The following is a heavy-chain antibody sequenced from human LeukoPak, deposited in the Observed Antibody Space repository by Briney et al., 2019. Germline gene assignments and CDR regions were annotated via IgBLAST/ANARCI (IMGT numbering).Heavy chain of an antibody. Sequence: SETLSLTCAVSDASISGYYWSWIRQPPGKGLEWIGCIHFSGSTNYNPTLRSRVTRSVDTSKMQLYLKLSSVTAADTAVYYYARDLGGIYFDYWGQGTLVTVSS. J-gene: IGHJ4*02. CDR2: IHFSGST. CDR1: DASISGYY. CDR3: ARDLGGIYFDY. D-gene: IGHD1-26*01. V-gene: IGHV4-59*01.